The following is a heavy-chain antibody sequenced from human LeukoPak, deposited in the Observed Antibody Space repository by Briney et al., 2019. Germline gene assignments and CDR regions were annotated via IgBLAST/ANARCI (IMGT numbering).Heavy chain of an antibody. Sequence: ASVKVSCKASGYTFTSYGISWVRQAPGQGLEWMGWISAYNGNANYAQKLQGRVTMTTDTSTSTAYMELRSLRSDDTAVYYCARGYSSSWYEPFDYWGQGTLVTVSS. D-gene: IGHD6-13*01. CDR2: ISAYNGNA. V-gene: IGHV1-18*01. CDR3: ARGYSSSWYEPFDY. J-gene: IGHJ4*02. CDR1: GYTFTSYG.